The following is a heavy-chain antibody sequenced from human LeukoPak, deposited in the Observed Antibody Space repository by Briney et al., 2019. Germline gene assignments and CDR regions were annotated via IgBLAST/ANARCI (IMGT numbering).Heavy chain of an antibody. D-gene: IGHD2-15*01. CDR1: GFTFSSYA. CDR2: ISYDGSNK. CDR3: ATPSRYCSGGSCSYYFDY. V-gene: IGHV3-30*04. J-gene: IGHJ4*02. Sequence: PGGSLRLSCAASGFTFSSYAMHWVRQAPGKGLEWVAVISYDGSNKYYADSVKGRFTISRDNSKNTLYLQMNSLRAEDTAVYYCATPSRYCSGGSCSYYFDYWGQGTLVTVSS.